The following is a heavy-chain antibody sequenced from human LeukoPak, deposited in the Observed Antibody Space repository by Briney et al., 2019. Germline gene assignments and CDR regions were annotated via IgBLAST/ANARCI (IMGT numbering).Heavy chain of an antibody. J-gene: IGHJ5*02. CDR3: VRGPYGASISNWFDP. CDR1: GGSININTYY. Sequence: SETLSLTCTVSGGSININTYYWGWIRQPPGKGLEWIGTIYYSGRTYYNPSLKSRVTMSVDTPNKQFSLNLRSVTAADTAVYYCVRGPYGASISNWFDPWGQGLLVTVSS. V-gene: IGHV4-39*07. CDR2: IYYSGRT. D-gene: IGHD4/OR15-4a*01.